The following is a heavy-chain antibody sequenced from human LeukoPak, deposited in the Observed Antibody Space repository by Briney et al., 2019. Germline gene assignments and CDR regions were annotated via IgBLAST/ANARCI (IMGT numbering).Heavy chain of an antibody. Sequence: SETLSLTCTVSGGSISSSSYYWGWIRQPPGKGLEWIGSIYYSGSTYYNPSLKSRVTISVDTSKNQFSLKLSSVTAADTAVYYCARGRQIADPAAGTGWFDPWGQGTLVTVSS. CDR2: IYYSGST. CDR1: GGSISSSSYY. CDR3: ARGRQIADPAAGTGWFDP. V-gene: IGHV4-39*07. D-gene: IGHD6-13*01. J-gene: IGHJ5*02.